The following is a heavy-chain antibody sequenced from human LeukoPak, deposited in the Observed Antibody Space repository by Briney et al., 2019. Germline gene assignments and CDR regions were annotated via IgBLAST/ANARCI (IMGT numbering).Heavy chain of an antibody. J-gene: IGHJ4*02. CDR1: GFTVSSNY. CDR3: ARDDSNIVATTKAFDY. Sequence: GGSLRLSCAASGFTVSSNYMSWVRQAPGKGVEWVSVIYSGGSTYYADSVKGRFTISRDNSKNTLYLQMDSLRAEDTAVYFCARDDSNIVATTKAFDYWGQGTLVTVSS. CDR2: IYSGGST. D-gene: IGHD5-12*01. V-gene: IGHV3-53*01.